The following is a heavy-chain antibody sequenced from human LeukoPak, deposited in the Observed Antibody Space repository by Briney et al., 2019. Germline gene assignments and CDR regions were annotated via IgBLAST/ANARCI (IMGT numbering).Heavy chain of an antibody. CDR2: INWNGGST. D-gene: IGHD2-2*01. CDR3: ARDRYCSSTSCYAGYFDY. V-gene: IGHV3-20*04. J-gene: IGHJ4*02. CDR1: GFTFDDYG. Sequence: GGSLRLSCAASGFTFDDYGMSWVRQAPGKGLEWVSGINWNGGSTGYADSVKGRFTISRDNAKNSLYLQMNSLRAEGTALYYCARDRYCSSTSCYAGYFDYWGQGTLVTVSS.